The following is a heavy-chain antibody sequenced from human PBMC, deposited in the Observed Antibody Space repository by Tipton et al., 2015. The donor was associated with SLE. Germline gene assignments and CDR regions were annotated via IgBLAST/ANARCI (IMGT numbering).Heavy chain of an antibody. J-gene: IGHJ6*03. D-gene: IGHD2-2*02. CDR1: GFTFTNAW. CDR3: ARGRVVPAAISDYYYYMDV. V-gene: IGHV3-74*01. Sequence: SLRLSCTASGFTFTNAWMTWVRQAPGKGLVWVSRINSDGSSTSYADSVKGRFTISRDNAKNTLYLQMNSLRAEDTAVYYCARGRVVPAAISDYYYYMDVWGKGTTVTVSS. CDR2: INSDGSST.